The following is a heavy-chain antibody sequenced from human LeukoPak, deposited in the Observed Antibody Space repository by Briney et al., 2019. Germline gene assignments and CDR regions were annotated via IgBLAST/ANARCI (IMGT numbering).Heavy chain of an antibody. CDR2: IYHSGST. CDR1: GYSISSGYY. V-gene: IGHV4-38-2*02. Sequence: SETLSLTCTVSGYSISSGYYWGWIRQPPGKGLEWIGSIYHSGSTYYNPSLKSRVTISVDTSKNQFSLKLSSVTAADTAVYYCASSIVVVPAAPQGWFDPWGQGTLVTVSS. CDR3: ASSIVVVPAAPQGWFDP. D-gene: IGHD2-2*01. J-gene: IGHJ5*02.